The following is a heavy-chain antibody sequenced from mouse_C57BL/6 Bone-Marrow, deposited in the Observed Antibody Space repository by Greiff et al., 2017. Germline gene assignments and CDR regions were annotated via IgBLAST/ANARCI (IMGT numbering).Heavy chain of an antibody. CDR2: IYPTSGRT. V-gene: IGHV1-55*01. J-gene: IGHJ2*01. CDR1: GYTFTSYW. CDR3: AGSGPLRRSFDY. Sequence: QVQLQQPGAELVKPGASVKMSCKASGYTFTSYWITWVKQRPGQGLEWIGDIYPTSGRTNYNEKFKSKAILTVDTSSNTAYMQLSSLTSEDSAVFCGAGSGPLRRSFDYWGQGTTLTVSS.